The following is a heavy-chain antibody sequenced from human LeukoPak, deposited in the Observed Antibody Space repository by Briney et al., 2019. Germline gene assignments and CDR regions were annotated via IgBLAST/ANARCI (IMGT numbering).Heavy chain of an antibody. CDR2: IIPILGIA. J-gene: IGHJ6*02. Sequence: EASVKVSCKASGGTFSSYAISWVRQAPGQGLEWMGRIIPILGIANYAQKFQGRVTITADKSTSTAYMELSSLRSEDTAVYYCARSDTAMVPRGYYYYYGMDVWGQGTTVTVSS. D-gene: IGHD5-18*01. V-gene: IGHV1-69*04. CDR3: ARSDTAMVPRGYYYYYGMDV. CDR1: GGTFSSYA.